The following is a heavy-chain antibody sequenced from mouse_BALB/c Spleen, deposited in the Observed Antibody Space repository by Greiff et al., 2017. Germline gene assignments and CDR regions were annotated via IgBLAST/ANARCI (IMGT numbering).Heavy chain of an antibody. CDR3: ARYYGSSWDYAMDY. D-gene: IGHD1-1*01. V-gene: IGHV1-63*02. J-gene: IGHJ4*01. Sequence: VQLQQSGAELVRPGTSVKISCKASGYTFTNYWLGWVKQRPGHGLEWIGDIYPGGGYTNYNEKFKGKATLTADTSSSTAYMQLSSLTSEDSAVYFCARYYGSSWDYAMDYWGQGTSVTVSS. CDR2: IYPGGGYT. CDR1: GYTFTNYW.